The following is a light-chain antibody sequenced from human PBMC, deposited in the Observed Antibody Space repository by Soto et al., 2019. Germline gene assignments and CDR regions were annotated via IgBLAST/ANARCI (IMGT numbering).Light chain of an antibody. V-gene: IGKV3-15*01. J-gene: IGKJ1*01. Sequence: EIVMTQSPATLSVSPGERDTLSCRASQTVYSNVAWYQQRPGQAPRLLIYRASSRAIDIPARFSGSGSGTEFTLTISSLQSEDSAVYYCQHYQNLWAFGQGTRVEIK. CDR2: RAS. CDR3: QHYQNLWA. CDR1: QTVYSN.